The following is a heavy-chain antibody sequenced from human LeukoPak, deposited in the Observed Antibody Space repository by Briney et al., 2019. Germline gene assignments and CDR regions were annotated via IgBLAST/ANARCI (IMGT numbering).Heavy chain of an antibody. CDR2: ISYDGSNK. CDR1: GFTFSSYG. J-gene: IGHJ4*02. V-gene: IGHV3-30*18. Sequence: GGSLRLSCAASGFTFSSYGMHWVRQAPGKGLEWVAVISYDGSNKYYADSVKGRFTISRVNSKNTLYLQMNSLRAEDTAVYYCAKERYYYGSGSYPTDYWGQGTLVTVSS. CDR3: AKERYYYGSGSYPTDY. D-gene: IGHD3-10*01.